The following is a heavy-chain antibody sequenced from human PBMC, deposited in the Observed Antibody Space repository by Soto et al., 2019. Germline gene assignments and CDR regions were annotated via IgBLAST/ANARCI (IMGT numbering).Heavy chain of an antibody. CDR2: ISYDGSNK. J-gene: IGHJ6*02. Sequence: PGGSLRLSCAASGFTFSSYGMHWVRQAPGKGLEWVAVISYDGSNKYYADSVKGRFTISRDNSKNTLYLQMNSLRAEDTAVYYCAKGRYGSGHHYYYGMDVWGQGTTVTVSS. D-gene: IGHD3-10*01. V-gene: IGHV3-30*18. CDR1: GFTFSSYG. CDR3: AKGRYGSGHHYYYGMDV.